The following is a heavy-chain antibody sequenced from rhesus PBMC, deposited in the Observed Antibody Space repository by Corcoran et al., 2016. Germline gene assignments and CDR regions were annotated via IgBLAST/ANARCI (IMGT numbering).Heavy chain of an antibody. Sequence: QVQLQESGPGLVKPSETLSLTCAVSGGSISDDYYWSWIRQPPGKGLEWIGNIYGSGGGTNYNPSLKNLVTISIDTSKNQFSLKLSSVTAADTAVYYCARDHYEDDYGYYYTLDYWGQGVLVTVSS. J-gene: IGHJ4*01. D-gene: IGHD3-9*01. CDR1: GGSISDDYY. V-gene: IGHV4-106*01. CDR3: ARDHYEDDYGYYYTLDY. CDR2: IYGSGGGT.